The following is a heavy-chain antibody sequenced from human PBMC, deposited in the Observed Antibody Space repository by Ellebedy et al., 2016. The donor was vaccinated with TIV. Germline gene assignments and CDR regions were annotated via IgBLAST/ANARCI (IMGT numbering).Heavy chain of an antibody. J-gene: IGHJ4*02. D-gene: IGHD4-23*01. V-gene: IGHV3-11*06. Sequence: GRFTISRDNAKNSVDLQMNTQRAEDTAVYYCATTLNYGGNCFFDNWGQGTLVTVSS. CDR3: ATTLNYGGNCFFDN.